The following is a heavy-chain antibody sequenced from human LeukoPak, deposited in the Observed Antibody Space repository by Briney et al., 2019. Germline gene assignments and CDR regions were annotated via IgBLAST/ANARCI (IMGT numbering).Heavy chain of an antibody. V-gene: IGHV3-23*01. J-gene: IGHJ4*02. CDR2: ISGTDDTT. CDR3: AKEGSSGCLDY. CDR1: QFTFSSYA. Sequence: PGGSLRLSCAASQFTFSSYAMSWVRQAPGKGLEWVSAISGTDDTTYYADSVRGRFTISRDNAKNSLYLQMNSLRAEDTALYYCAKEGSSGCLDYWGQGTLVTVSS. D-gene: IGHD6-19*01.